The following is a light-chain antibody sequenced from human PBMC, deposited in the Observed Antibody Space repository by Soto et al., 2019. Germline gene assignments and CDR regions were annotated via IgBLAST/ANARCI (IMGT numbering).Light chain of an antibody. CDR1: SSDVGDYNY. V-gene: IGLV2-8*01. CDR3: SSFVGFSTFGRYV. Sequence: QSVLTQPPSASGSPGQSVAISCTGTSSDVGDYNYVSWYQQHPGKAPKLMIYEVSKRPSGVPDRFSGSKSGNTASLTVSGLQAEDEAEYYCSSFVGFSTFGRYVFGTGTQLTVL. CDR2: EVS. J-gene: IGLJ1*01.